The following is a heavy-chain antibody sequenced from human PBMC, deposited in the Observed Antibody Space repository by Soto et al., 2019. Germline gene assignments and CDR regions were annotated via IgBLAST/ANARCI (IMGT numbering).Heavy chain of an antibody. CDR3: ARSVGYRSGWWPDYFDY. Sequence: LSLTCAASGGTISSAGSDWNWIRQPPGEGREWIGYIDHSGSFLYNPSLKSRVTISLDRSKNQFSLRLSSVIAADTAVFYCARSVGYRSGWWPDYFDYWGQGALVTVSS. D-gene: IGHD6-19*01. J-gene: IGHJ4*02. V-gene: IGHV4-30-2*01. CDR1: GGTISSAGSD. CDR2: IDHSGSF.